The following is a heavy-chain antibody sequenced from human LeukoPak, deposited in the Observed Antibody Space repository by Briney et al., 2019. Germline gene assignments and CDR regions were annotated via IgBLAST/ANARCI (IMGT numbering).Heavy chain of an antibody. D-gene: IGHD3-22*01. CDR2: INPNSGGT. Sequence: GASVKVSCKASGYSFTDYYMHWVRQAPGQGLEWMGWINPNSGGTNYAQKFQGRVTMTRDTSISTAYMELSRLRSDDTAVYYCARIPAYYYDSSGYSDGNYFDYWGQGTLVTVSS. CDR3: ARIPAYYYDSSGYSDGNYFDY. J-gene: IGHJ4*02. CDR1: GYSFTDYY. V-gene: IGHV1-2*02.